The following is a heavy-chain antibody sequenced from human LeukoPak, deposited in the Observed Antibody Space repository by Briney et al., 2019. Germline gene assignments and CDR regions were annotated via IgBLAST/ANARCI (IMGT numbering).Heavy chain of an antibody. CDR2: LSVTGATR. J-gene: IGHJ6*02. Sequence: PGGSLRLSCKAYGFTFTSYAMSWVRQAPGKGLEWVSSLSVTGATRFYADSVKGRFTISRDNSKNTVYLQMNSLRAEDTAVYYCAKAPGAFGSGTYYNGPAGYQYGLDVWGQGTTVTVSS. D-gene: IGHD3-10*01. CDR1: GFTFTSYA. CDR3: AKAPGAFGSGTYYNGPAGYQYGLDV. V-gene: IGHV3-23*01.